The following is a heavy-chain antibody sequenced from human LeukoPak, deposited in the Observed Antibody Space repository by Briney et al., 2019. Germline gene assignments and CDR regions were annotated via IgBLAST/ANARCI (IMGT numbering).Heavy chain of an antibody. J-gene: IGHJ5*02. D-gene: IGHD5-18*01. CDR3: ARADGYGYWYNWFDP. CDR1: GYTFTSYY. V-gene: IGHV1-46*01. Sequence: PRASVKLSCKASGYTFTSYYMHWVRQPPGQGLEWMGIINPSGGSTSYAQKFQGRVTMTRDTSISTAYMELSRLRSDDTAVYYCARADGYGYWYNWFDPWGQGTLVTVSS. CDR2: INPSGGST.